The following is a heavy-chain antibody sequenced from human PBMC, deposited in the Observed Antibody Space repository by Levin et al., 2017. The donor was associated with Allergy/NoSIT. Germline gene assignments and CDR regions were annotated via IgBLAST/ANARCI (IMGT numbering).Heavy chain of an antibody. V-gene: IGHV4-59*01. Sequence: SSETLSLTCTVSGGSISNYYWSWIRRPPGKGLEWIGSIYYSGSTNYNPSLKSRVTVSVDTSKNQFSLRLSSVTAADTAVYYCARGRLGTNYWGQGTLVTVSS. D-gene: IGHD2-2*01. CDR1: GGSISNYY. CDR2: IYYSGST. CDR3: ARGRLGTNY. J-gene: IGHJ4*02.